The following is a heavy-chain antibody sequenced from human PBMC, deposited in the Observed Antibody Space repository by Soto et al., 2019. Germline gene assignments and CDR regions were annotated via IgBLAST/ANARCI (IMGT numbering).Heavy chain of an antibody. J-gene: IGHJ4*02. CDR2: IYYSGST. CDR3: ARAVGSSSGQGLDY. V-gene: IGHV4-59*01. D-gene: IGHD6-6*01. CDR1: GGSISSYY. Sequence: SETLSLTCTVSGGSISSYYWSWIRQPPGKGLEWIGYIYYSGSTNYNPSLKSRVTISVDTSKNQFSLKLSSVTAADTAVYYCARAVGSSSGQGLDYWGQGTLVTVSS.